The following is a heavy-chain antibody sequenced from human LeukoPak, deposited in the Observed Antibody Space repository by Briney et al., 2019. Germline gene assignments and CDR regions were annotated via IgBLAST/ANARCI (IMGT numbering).Heavy chain of an antibody. Sequence: GGSLRLSCAGSGLTFSSYAMSWVRQAPGQGLEWVSAISDSGDYTSYADSVRGRFTISRDNSRNTLYLQMISLRPEDTAVYYCAKDTSIGKYCTNGVCSPFDYWGQGTLVTVSS. CDR1: GLTFSSYA. CDR2: ISDSGDYT. V-gene: IGHV3-23*01. J-gene: IGHJ4*02. D-gene: IGHD2-8*01. CDR3: AKDTSIGKYCTNGVCSPFDY.